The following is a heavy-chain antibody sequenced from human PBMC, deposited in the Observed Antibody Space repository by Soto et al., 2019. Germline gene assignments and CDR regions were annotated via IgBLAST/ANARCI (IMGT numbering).Heavy chain of an antibody. CDR2: TYYRSRFFS. V-gene: IGHV6-1*01. CDR1: GDSVSSYSAA. CDR3: AKEYGSTWIDH. J-gene: IGHJ4*02. D-gene: IGHD6-13*01. Sequence: SQTLSLTCAISGDSVSSYSAAWNWIRQSPSGGLEWLGRTYYRSRFFSDYAESVKSRIIINPDTSKNQFSLQLNSLRDEDTAVYYCAKEYGSTWIDHWGQGTPVTVSS.